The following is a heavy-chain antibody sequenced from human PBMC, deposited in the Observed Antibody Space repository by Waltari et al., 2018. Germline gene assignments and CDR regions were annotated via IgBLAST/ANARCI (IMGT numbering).Heavy chain of an antibody. D-gene: IGHD2-15*01. V-gene: IGHV1-24*01. CDR2: FNPEDDET. J-gene: IGHJ4*02. CDR1: GYTLTELS. Sequence: QVQLVQSGAEVEKPGASVKVSCKVSGYTLTELSIDWVRQAPGKGLEWMGTFNPEDDETIFAQKFQGRVTMTEDTSTDTAYMELSSLRSEDTAVYYCATGLSVVVGFDYWGQGTLVTVSS. CDR3: ATGLSVVVGFDY.